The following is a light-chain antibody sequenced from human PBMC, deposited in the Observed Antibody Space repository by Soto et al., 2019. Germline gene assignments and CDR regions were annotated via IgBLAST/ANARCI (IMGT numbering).Light chain of an antibody. CDR1: QSVSTY. Sequence: EIVLTQSPATLSLSPGERATLSCRASQSVSTYLAWYQHKPGQAPSLLIYDASNRATGVPARFSGSGSGTDFTLPITALQPEDFALYYCQQRSERPLTFGGGTKVEIK. V-gene: IGKV3-11*01. J-gene: IGKJ4*01. CDR3: QQRSERPLT. CDR2: DAS.